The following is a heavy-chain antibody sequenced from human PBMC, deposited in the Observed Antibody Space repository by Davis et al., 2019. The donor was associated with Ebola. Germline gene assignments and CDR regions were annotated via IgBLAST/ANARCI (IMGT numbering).Heavy chain of an antibody. V-gene: IGHV3-53*05. CDR1: GFIVSDKY. CDR2: IYRDGRT. CDR3: ARGWFYD. Sequence: GESLKISCAASGFIVSDKYMSWVRQAPGKGLEWVSVIYRDGRTYYADSVKGRFTISRDNSKNTLYLQMNSLRTEDTAVYYCARGWFYDWGQGTLVTVSS. J-gene: IGHJ5*02.